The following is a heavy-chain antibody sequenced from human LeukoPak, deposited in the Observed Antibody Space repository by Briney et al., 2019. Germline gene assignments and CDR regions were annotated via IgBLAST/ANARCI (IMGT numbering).Heavy chain of an antibody. V-gene: IGHV3-23*01. CDR2: ISGSGGST. CDR1: GFTFSSYA. J-gene: IGHJ6*02. Sequence: GGSLRLSCAASGFTFSSYAMSWVRQAPGKGLEWVSAISGSGGSTYYADSVKGRFTISRDNSKNTLYLQMNSLRAEDTAVYYCAKDRVDTAMVKFHYHYYGMDVWGQGTTVTVSS. CDR3: AKDRVDTAMVKFHYHYYGMDV. D-gene: IGHD5-18*01.